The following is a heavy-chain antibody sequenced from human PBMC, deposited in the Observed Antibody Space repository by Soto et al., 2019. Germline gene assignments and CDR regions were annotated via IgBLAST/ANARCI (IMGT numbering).Heavy chain of an antibody. CDR3: ASPSSMSVVVMSRHYYYCMDF. V-gene: IGHV1-69*13. CDR1: GGTFSSYA. J-gene: IGHJ6*02. Sequence: ASVKVSCKASGGTFSSYAISWVRQAPGQGLEWMGGIIPIFGTANYAQKFQGRVTTTADESTSTAYMELSSLRSEDTAVYYCASPSSMSVVVMSRHYYYCMDFWGPGIMVTV. CDR2: IIPIFGTA. D-gene: IGHD2-21*01.